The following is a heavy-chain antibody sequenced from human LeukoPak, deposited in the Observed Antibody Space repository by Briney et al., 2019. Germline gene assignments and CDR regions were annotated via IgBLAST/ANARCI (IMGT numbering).Heavy chain of an antibody. V-gene: IGHV3-23*01. CDR3: AKAGDYNNYNYFRMDA. D-gene: IGHD3-22*01. Sequence: SGGSLRLSCAASGFTFYSYTMSWVRQAPGKGLXXXXXXXDXGSSTNYXDXVXXRFXISXDNSRNTLYLQMSNLRAEDTALYYCAKAGDYNNYNYFRMDAWGQGTTVTVSS. CDR2: XXDXGSST. CDR1: GFTFYSYT. J-gene: IGHJ6*02.